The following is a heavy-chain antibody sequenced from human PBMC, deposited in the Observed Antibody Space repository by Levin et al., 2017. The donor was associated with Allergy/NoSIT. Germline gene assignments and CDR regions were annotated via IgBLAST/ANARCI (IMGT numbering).Heavy chain of an antibody. J-gene: IGHJ4*02. V-gene: IGHV3-23*01. CDR2: VSGSGGTT. D-gene: IGHD5-12*01. CDR3: AKDGWLRAFDS. Sequence: AGGSLRLSCAASGFTFSNNAMNWVRQAPGKGLEWVSAVSGSGGTTYYADSVKGRFTISRDNSKNTLYLQLNSLRAEDTAVYYCAKDGWLRAFDSWGQGTLVTVSS. CDR1: GFTFSNNA.